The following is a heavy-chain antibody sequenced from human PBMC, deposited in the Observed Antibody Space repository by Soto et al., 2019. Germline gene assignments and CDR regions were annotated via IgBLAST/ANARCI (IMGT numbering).Heavy chain of an antibody. V-gene: IGHV4-59*01. CDR3: ARVWGGAFDI. D-gene: IGHD3-10*01. CDR2: IYYSGST. CDR1: GGSISSYY. J-gene: IGHJ3*02. Sequence: QVQLQESGPGLVKPSETLSLTCTVSGGSISSYYWSWIRQPPGKGLEWIGYIYYSGSTNYNPSLKSRVTIAGDTSQTQSSLKLSSVTAADTAVYYCARVWGGAFDIWGQGTMVTVSS.